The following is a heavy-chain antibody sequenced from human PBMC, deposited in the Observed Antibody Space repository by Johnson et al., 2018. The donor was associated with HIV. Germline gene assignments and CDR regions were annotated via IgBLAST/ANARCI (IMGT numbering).Heavy chain of an antibody. Sequence: VQLLESGGGVVQPGRSLRLSCAASGFTFSMSSMHWVRQAPGKGLEWVANIKQDGSNKYYADSVKGRFTISRDNSKNTLYLQMNSLRVEDTAVYYCAKGRIGTSSMRGGAFDMWGQGTMVIVSS. CDR3: AKGRIGTSSMRGGAFDM. CDR1: GFTFSMSS. V-gene: IGHV3-30-3*01. D-gene: IGHD1/OR15-1a*01. CDR2: IKQDGSNK. J-gene: IGHJ3*02.